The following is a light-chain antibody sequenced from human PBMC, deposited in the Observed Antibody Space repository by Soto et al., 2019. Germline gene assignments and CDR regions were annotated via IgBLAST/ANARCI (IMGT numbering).Light chain of an antibody. Sequence: AIRMTKSPSSFSASTGDRVTMTCRASQGISSYLAWYQQKPGQAPKLLIYAASTLHSGVPSRLSGSGYGTDFTLTISCLQSEDSATYYCQQYYSYPRTFGQGTRLEIK. CDR3: QQYYSYPRT. CDR2: AAS. J-gene: IGKJ5*01. CDR1: QGISSY. V-gene: IGKV1-8*01.